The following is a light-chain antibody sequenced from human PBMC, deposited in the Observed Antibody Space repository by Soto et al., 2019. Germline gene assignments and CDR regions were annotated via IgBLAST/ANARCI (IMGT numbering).Light chain of an antibody. CDR2: AAS. J-gene: IGKJ1*01. V-gene: IGKV1-6*01. CDR3: LQDYYCPRT. CDR1: QGIRND. Sequence: AIQMTQSPSSLSASVGDRVTITCRASQGIRNDLGWYQQKPGRAPKLLIYAASSFQSGVTSRFSGSGSCTDFTLTNSSLQPEDVAQEYCLQDYYCPRTFGQGTKVLIK.